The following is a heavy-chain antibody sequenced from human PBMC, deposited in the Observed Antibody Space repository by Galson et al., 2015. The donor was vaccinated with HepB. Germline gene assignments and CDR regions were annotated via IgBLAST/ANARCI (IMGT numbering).Heavy chain of an antibody. Sequence: SVKVSCKASGGTFSSYAISWVRQAPGQGLEWMGGIIPIFGTANYAQKFQGRVTITADESTSTAYMELSSLRSEDTAVYYCARDDRKEGSRQLATLGIAVAGPPEVWGQGTLVTVSS. V-gene: IGHV1-69*13. J-gene: IGHJ4*02. CDR2: IIPIFGTA. D-gene: IGHD6-19*01. CDR3: ARDDRKEGSRQLATLGIAVAGPPEV. CDR1: GGTFSSYA.